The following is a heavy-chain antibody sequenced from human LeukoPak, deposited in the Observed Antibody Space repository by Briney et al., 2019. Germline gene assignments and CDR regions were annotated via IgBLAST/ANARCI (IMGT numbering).Heavy chain of an antibody. J-gene: IGHJ4*02. Sequence: SSETLSLTCTVSGGSIRSSNYYWGWIRQPPGKGLEWIGSIYYSGSTYYNPSLKSRVTISVDTSKNQFSLKLSSVTAADTAVYYCARHPVEMAFDYWGQGTLVTVSS. D-gene: IGHD5-24*01. CDR3: ARHPVEMAFDY. CDR1: GGSIRSSNYY. V-gene: IGHV4-39*01. CDR2: IYYSGST.